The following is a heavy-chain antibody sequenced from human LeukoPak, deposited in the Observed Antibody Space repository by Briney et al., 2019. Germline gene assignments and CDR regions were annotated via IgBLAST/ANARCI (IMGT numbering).Heavy chain of an antibody. J-gene: IGHJ4*02. CDR3: ARGTRDGYNTPFDY. Sequence: SVKVSCKASRDTFSSYAISWVRQAPGQGLEWMGGIITIFGTANYAQKSEGRVTNTSDESTSTAYMELSSLRSEDTAVYYCARGTRDGYNTPFDYWGQGTLATVSS. CDR1: RDTFSSYA. CDR2: IITIFGTA. D-gene: IGHD5-24*01. V-gene: IGHV1-69*01.